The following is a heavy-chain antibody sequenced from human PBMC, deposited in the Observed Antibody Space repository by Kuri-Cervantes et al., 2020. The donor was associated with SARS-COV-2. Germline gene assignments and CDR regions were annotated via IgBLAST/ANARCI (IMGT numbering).Heavy chain of an antibody. J-gene: IGHJ2*01. CDR3: ARGYYDSSGYPLGWYFDL. Sequence: LSLTCAASGFTFSSYDMHWARQATGKGLEWVSAIGTAGDTYYPGSVKGRFTISRENAKNSLYLQMNSLRAGDTAVYYCARGYYDSSGYPLGWYFDLWGRGTLVTVSS. CDR1: GFTFSSYD. V-gene: IGHV3-13*04. CDR2: IGTAGDT. D-gene: IGHD3-22*01.